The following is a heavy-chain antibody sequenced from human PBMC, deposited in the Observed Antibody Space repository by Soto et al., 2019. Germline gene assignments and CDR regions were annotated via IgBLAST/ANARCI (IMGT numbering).Heavy chain of an antibody. CDR3: ARFTYYDFWSGYYPIDY. V-gene: IGHV1-18*04. J-gene: IGHJ4*02. Sequence: ASVKVSCKASGYTFTSYGISWVRQAPGQGLEWMGWISAYNGNTNYAQKLQGRVTMTTDTSTSTAYMELRSLRSDDTAVYYCARFTYYDFWSGYYPIDYWGQGTVVTVSS. CDR2: ISAYNGNT. CDR1: GYTFTSYG. D-gene: IGHD3-3*01.